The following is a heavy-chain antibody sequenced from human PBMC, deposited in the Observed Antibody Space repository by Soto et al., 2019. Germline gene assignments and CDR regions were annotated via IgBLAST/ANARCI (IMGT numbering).Heavy chain of an antibody. CDR1: GYTFTSYG. J-gene: IGHJ5*02. CDR3: ARDYYDTRWFDP. D-gene: IGHD3-22*01. Sequence: ASVKVSCKASGYTFTSYGISWVRQAPGQGLEWMGWISAYNGNTNYAQKLQGRVTMSTDTSTSTAYMELRSLRSDDTAVYYCARDYYDTRWFDPWGQGTLVTVSS. CDR2: ISAYNGNT. V-gene: IGHV1-18*01.